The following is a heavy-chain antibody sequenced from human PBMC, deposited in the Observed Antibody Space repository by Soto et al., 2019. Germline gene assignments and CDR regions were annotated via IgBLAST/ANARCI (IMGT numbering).Heavy chain of an antibody. CDR3: RQSTSSRPDFAYRMDV. CDR2: ISGSAFSGST. Sequence: EVQLLESGGGLVQPGGSLRLSCAASGFTFSDHAMSWVRQAPGKGLEWVSAISGSAFSGSTHYADSVKGRFTISRDNSMNTLFLQMNSLTAEDPDLSSCRQSTSSRPDFAYRMDVWGQGPTVTVSS. D-gene: IGHD2-2*01. J-gene: IGHJ6*02. V-gene: IGHV3-23*01. CDR1: GFTFSDHA.